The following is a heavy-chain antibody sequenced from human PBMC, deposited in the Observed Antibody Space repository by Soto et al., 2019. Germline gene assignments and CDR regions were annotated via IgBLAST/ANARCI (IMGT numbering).Heavy chain of an antibody. D-gene: IGHD5-18*01. CDR1: GGSISSGGYS. Sequence: SETLSLTCAVSGGSISSGGYSWSWIRQPPGKGLEWIGYMYHSGSTYYNPSLKSRVTISIDRSKNQFSLKLSSVTAADTAVYYCARENRGIQLWLNYYYGMDVWGQGTTVTVSS. CDR3: ARENRGIQLWLNYYYGMDV. J-gene: IGHJ6*02. V-gene: IGHV4-30-2*01. CDR2: MYHSGST.